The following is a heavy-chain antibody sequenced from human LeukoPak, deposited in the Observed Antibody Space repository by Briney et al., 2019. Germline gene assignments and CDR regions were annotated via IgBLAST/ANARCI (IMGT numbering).Heavy chain of an antibody. Sequence: GGSLRLSCAASGFTFSSYGMHWVRQAPGKGLEWVAVIWYDGSNKFYADSVKGRFTISRDNSKNTLYLQMNSLRAEDTAVYYCARDRAAADLDYWGQGTLVTVSS. D-gene: IGHD6-13*01. CDR2: IWYDGSNK. CDR1: GFTFSSYG. J-gene: IGHJ4*02. V-gene: IGHV3-33*01. CDR3: ARDRAAADLDY.